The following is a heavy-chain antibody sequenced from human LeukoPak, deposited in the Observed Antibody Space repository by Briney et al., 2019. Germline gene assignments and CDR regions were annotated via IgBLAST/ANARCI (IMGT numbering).Heavy chain of an antibody. CDR1: GGSFSGYY. V-gene: IGHV4-34*01. Sequence: PSETLSLTCAVYGGSFSGYYWSWIRQPPGKGLEWIGEINHSGSTNYNPSLKSRVTISVDTSKNQFSLKLSSVTAADTAVYYCARRSYDFWSGYRSSYYNGMDVWGQGTTVTVSS. CDR2: INHSGST. CDR3: ARRSYDFWSGYRSSYYNGMDV. J-gene: IGHJ6*02. D-gene: IGHD3-3*01.